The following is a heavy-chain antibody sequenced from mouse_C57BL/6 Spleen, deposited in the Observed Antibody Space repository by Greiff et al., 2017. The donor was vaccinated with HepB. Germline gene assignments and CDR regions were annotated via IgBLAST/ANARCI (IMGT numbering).Heavy chain of an antibody. V-gene: IGHV1-20*01. Sequence: VQLKESGPELVKPGDSVKISCKASGYSFTGYFMNWVMQSHGKSLEWIGRINPYNGDTFYNQKFKGKATLTVDKSSSTAHMELRSLTSEDSAVYYCARGEGPYYYAMDYWGQGTSVTVSS. CDR3: ARGEGPYYYAMDY. CDR2: INPYNGDT. J-gene: IGHJ4*01. CDR1: GYSFTGYF.